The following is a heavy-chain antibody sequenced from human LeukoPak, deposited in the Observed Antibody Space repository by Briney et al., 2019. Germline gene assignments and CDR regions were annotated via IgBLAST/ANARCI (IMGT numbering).Heavy chain of an antibody. CDR2: INHSGST. CDR1: GGSFSGYY. J-gene: IGHJ4*02. Sequence: PSETLSLTCAVYGGSFSGYYWSWIRQPPGKGLEWIGEINHSGSTNYNPSLKSRVTISVDTSKNQFSLKLSSVTAADTAVYYCARRRYGFWSGYAYFDYWGQGTLVTVSS. V-gene: IGHV4-34*01. CDR3: ARRRYGFWSGYAYFDY. D-gene: IGHD3-3*01.